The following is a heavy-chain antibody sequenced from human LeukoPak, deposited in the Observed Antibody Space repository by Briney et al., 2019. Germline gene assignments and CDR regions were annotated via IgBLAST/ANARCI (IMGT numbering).Heavy chain of an antibody. V-gene: IGHV3-30*18. CDR3: AKASSNYFDGSGHSDY. CDR1: GFTFSSYG. D-gene: IGHD3-22*01. CDR2: ISYDGSSK. J-gene: IGHJ4*02. Sequence: PGGSLRLSCAASGFTFSSYGMHWVRQAPGKGLEWVAFISYDGSSKYYADSVKGRFTISRDNSKNTLYLQMNSLRAEDTAVYYCAKASSNYFDGSGHSDYWGQGILVTVSS.